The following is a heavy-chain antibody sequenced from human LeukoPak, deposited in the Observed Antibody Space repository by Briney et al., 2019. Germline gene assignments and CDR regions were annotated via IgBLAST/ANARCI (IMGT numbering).Heavy chain of an antibody. CDR2: TYGGGNT. CDR3: ARGTVTAPDY. J-gene: IGHJ4*02. CDR1: GFSVSNTY. Sequence: GGSLRLSCAASGFSVSNTYMSWVRQAPGKGLEWVSITYGGGNTYYADSVKGRFTISRDNSKNTLYLQMNRLRPEDTAVYYCARGTVTAPDYWGQGTLVTVSS. V-gene: IGHV3-53*01. D-gene: IGHD2-21*02.